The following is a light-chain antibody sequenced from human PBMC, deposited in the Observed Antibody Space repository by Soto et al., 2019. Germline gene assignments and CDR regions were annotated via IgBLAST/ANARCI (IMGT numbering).Light chain of an antibody. CDR3: QQYNSYSPWT. Sequence: DIQMTQSPSTLSACVGDRVTITCRASQSISRWLAWHQQKPGKAPKLLMYDASSLESGVPSRFSGSGSGTEFTLTISSLQPDDFATYYCQQYNSYSPWTFGQGTKVDIK. CDR2: DAS. J-gene: IGKJ1*01. V-gene: IGKV1-5*01. CDR1: QSISRW.